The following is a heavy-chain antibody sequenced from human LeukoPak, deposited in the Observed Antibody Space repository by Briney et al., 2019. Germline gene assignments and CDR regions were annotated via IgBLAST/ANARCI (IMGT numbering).Heavy chain of an antibody. CDR1: GFTFSSYA. D-gene: IGHD3-22*01. Sequence: GGSLRLSCAASGFTFSSYAMSWVRQAPGKGLEWVSAISGSGGSTYYADSVEGRFTISRDNSKNTLYLQMNSLRAEDTAVYYCAKDASWDSSGLYFDYWGQGTLVTVSS. J-gene: IGHJ4*02. CDR2: ISGSGGST. CDR3: AKDASWDSSGLYFDY. V-gene: IGHV3-23*01.